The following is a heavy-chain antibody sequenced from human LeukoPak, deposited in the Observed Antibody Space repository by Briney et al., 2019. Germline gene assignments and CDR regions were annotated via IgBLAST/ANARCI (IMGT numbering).Heavy chain of an antibody. D-gene: IGHD6-6*01. Sequence: GGSLRLSCAASGFTFRNHWMHWVRQTPGKGLVWVSRISSDGSSTTYADSAKGRFTISRDNAKNTLYLQMNNLRAEDTVMYYCARDQRVTGRPDIDYWGQGTLVIVSS. CDR2: ISSDGSST. CDR3: ARDQRVTGRPDIDY. V-gene: IGHV3-74*03. J-gene: IGHJ4*02. CDR1: GFTFRNHW.